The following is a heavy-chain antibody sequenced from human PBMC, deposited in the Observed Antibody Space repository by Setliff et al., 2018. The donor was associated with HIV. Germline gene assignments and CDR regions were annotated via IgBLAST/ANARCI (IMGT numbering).Heavy chain of an antibody. CDR3: ARRAYCSSTTCFDN. D-gene: IGHD2-2*01. CDR2: INSDEYT. CDR1: GSISSTNW. Sequence: GSISSTNWWTWVRQAQGKGLEWFSIINSDEYTKYADSCECRFTISRDTSKNRLYLQMNSLRAEDTAVYYCARRAYCSSTTCFDNWGQGTLVTVSS. V-gene: IGHV3-66*04. J-gene: IGHJ4*02.